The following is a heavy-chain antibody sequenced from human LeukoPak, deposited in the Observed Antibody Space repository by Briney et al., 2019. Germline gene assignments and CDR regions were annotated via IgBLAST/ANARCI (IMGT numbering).Heavy chain of an antibody. Sequence: SETLSLTCTVPGGSISTYYWSWIRQPPGKGLEWIGYIYYSGSTNYNPSLKSRVTISIDTSKNQFSLNLSSVTAADTAVYYCARSERYSSGWYFYFDYWGQGTLVTVSS. CDR2: IYYSGST. CDR1: GGSISTYY. J-gene: IGHJ4*02. V-gene: IGHV4-59*01. D-gene: IGHD6-19*01. CDR3: ARSERYSSGWYFYFDY.